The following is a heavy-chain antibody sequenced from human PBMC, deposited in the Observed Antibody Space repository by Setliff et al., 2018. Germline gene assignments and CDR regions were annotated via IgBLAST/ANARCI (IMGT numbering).Heavy chain of an antibody. CDR2: IFYSGRT. CDR1: GASITNINYY. J-gene: IGHJ4*02. V-gene: IGHV4-39*01. Sequence: PSETLSLTCTVSGASITNINYYWGLIRQPPGKGLEWIGSIFYSGRTFYNPSHKSRVTIXXXTSXXXXXXXXXSVTAADTAVYYCARLPNYVWGSPVDYWGQGTLVTVS. D-gene: IGHD3-16*01. CDR3: ARLPNYVWGSPVDY.